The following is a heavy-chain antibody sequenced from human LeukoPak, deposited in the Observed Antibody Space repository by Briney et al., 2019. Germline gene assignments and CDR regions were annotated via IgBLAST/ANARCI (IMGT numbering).Heavy chain of an antibody. Sequence: PGGSLRLSCAAPGFIFSSYSMNWVRQAPGKGLEWVSSISSSSSYIYYADSVKGRFTISRDNAKNSLYLQMNSLRAEDTAVYYCARDLEVAATPDYYYGMDVWGQGTTVTVSS. J-gene: IGHJ6*02. CDR2: ISSSSSYI. D-gene: IGHD2-15*01. CDR1: GFIFSSYS. V-gene: IGHV3-21*01. CDR3: ARDLEVAATPDYYYGMDV.